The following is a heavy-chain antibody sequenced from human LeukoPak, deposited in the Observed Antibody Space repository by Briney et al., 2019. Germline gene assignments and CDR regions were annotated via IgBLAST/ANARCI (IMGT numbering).Heavy chain of an antibody. D-gene: IGHD1-14*01. J-gene: IGHJ4*02. Sequence: GGSLRLSCAASGFTFSSYEMNWVRQAPGKGLEWVSAISPIGSRTYYADSVKGRFTISRDNSKNTLYLQMNSLRAGDTAIYYCAKASTVLKPIDSWGQGTLVTVSS. CDR3: AKASTVLKPIDS. CDR1: GFTFSSYE. V-gene: IGHV3-23*01. CDR2: ISPIGSRT.